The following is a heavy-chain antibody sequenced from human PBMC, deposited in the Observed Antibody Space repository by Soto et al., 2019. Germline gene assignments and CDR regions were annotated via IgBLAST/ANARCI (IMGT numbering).Heavy chain of an antibody. V-gene: IGHV2-70*17. J-gene: IGHJ4*02. CDR2: IDWDDDK. CDR3: ARMRGSRRYFDY. CDR1: WFSLSTSGMC. D-gene: IGHD2-2*01. Sequence: SGPTLVNPTQTLTLTCSFSWFSLSTSGMCVVWIRQPPGKALEWLARIDWDDDKFYNTSLKTRLTISKDTSKNQVVLTMTNMDPVDTGTYYCARMRGSRRYFDYWGQGALVTVSS.